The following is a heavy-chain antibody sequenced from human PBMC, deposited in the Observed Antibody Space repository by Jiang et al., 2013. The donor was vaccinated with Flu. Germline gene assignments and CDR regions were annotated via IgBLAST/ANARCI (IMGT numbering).Heavy chain of an antibody. V-gene: IGHV1-69*10. Sequence: SGAEVKKPGSSVTVSCRASGGTFSSNVISWVRQAPGQGLEWMGGINPILGITHYAQKFQGRVTITADKSTSTAYLQLSSLKSDDTAIYYCASYQTGTSTVGIHWGQGTLVTVSS. D-gene: IGHD1-1*01. CDR3: ASYQTGTSTVGIH. CDR1: GGTFSSNV. CDR2: INPILGIT. J-gene: IGHJ4*02.